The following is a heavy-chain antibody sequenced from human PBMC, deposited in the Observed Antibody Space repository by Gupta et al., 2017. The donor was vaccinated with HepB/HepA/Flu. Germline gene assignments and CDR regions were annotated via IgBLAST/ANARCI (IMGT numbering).Heavy chain of an antibody. CDR2: ISHNGNT. CDR1: SGSISDYY. CDR3: ARGTNAWYTSGWNPYFYYMDV. J-gene: IGHJ6*03. Sequence: QVQLQESGPGLVKPSETLSLTCIVSSGSISDYYWSWIRQPPGKGLEWIGYISHNGNTNYSPSLKSRVTISLDMSKSEFSLKLSPVTAADTAVYYCARGTNAWYTSGWNPYFYYMDVWGNGTTVTVSS. D-gene: IGHD6-19*01. V-gene: IGHV4-59*01.